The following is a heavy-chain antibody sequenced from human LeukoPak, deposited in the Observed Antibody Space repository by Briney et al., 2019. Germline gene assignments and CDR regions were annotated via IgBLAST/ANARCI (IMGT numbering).Heavy chain of an antibody. V-gene: IGHV3-7*05. CDR1: GFTVSSNY. J-gene: IGHJ4*02. CDR3: ARDSRGYPY. CDR2: INQDGSEK. Sequence: PGGSLRLSCVASGFTVSSNYMSWVRQAPGKGLEWVANINQDGSEKNYVDSVKGRFTISRDNAKNSLYLEMNSLRAEDMGVYYCARDSRGYPYWGQGTLVTVSS. D-gene: IGHD3-22*01.